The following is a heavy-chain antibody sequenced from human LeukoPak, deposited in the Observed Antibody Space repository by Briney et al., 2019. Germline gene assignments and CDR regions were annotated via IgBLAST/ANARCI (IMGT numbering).Heavy chain of an antibody. CDR1: GGPFSGYY. J-gene: IGHJ6*02. CDR3: ARGPGSSGDRPPGGMDV. CDR2: INHSGST. D-gene: IGHD2-21*02. Sequence: SETLSLTCAVYGGPFSGYYWSWIRQPPGKGLEWIGEINHSGSTNYNPSLKSRVTISVDTSKNQFSLKLSSVTAADTAVYYCARGPGSSGDRPPGGMDVWGQGTTVTVSS. V-gene: IGHV4-34*01.